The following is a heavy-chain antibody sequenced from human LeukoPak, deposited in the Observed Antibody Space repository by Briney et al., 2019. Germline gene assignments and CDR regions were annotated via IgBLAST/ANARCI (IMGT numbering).Heavy chain of an antibody. CDR2: IHYSGST. D-gene: IGHD3-10*01. CDR3: ARDYYGSGSYYNHFYGMDV. CDR1: GGSISGYY. V-gene: IGHV4-59*01. Sequence: SETLSLTCTVSGGSISGYYWNWIRQPPGKELEWIGYIHYSGSTNYNPSLESRVTISLDTSKNQFSLKLNSVTAADTAVYYCARDYYGSGSYYNHFYGMDVWGQATTVTVSS. J-gene: IGHJ6*02.